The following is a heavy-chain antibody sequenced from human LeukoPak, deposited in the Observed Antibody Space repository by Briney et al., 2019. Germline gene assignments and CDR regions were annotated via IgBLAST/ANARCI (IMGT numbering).Heavy chain of an antibody. Sequence: GGSLRLSSAASGFTFSSYAMSWVRQAPGKGLEWVSTISSGGRTYYADSVKGRFTISRDNSKNTLYLQMNSPRAEDTAVYYCAKNWDSWGQGTLVTVSS. J-gene: IGHJ4*02. D-gene: IGHD1-1*01. CDR3: AKNWDS. CDR1: GFTFSSYA. CDR2: ISSGGRT. V-gene: IGHV3-23*01.